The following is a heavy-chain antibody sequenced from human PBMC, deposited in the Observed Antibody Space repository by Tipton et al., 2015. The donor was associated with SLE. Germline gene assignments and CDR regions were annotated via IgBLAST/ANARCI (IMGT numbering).Heavy chain of an antibody. V-gene: IGHV6-1*01. Sequence: GLVKPSQTLSLTCAISGDSVSSNSAAWNWIRQSPSRGLEWLGRTYYRSKWYNDYAVSVKSRITINPDTSKNQFSLKLSSVTAADTAVYYCARIFWSGYYLDYWGQGTLVTVSS. CDR1: GDSVSSNSAA. CDR2: TYYRSKWYN. CDR3: ARIFWSGYYLDY. J-gene: IGHJ4*02. D-gene: IGHD3-3*01.